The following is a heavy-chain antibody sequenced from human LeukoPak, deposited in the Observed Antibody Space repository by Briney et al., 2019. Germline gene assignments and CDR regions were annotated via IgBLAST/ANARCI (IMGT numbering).Heavy chain of an antibody. Sequence: PSETLSLTCTVSGGSISSYYWSWIRQPPGKGLEWIGYIYYSGSTNYNPSLKSRVTISVDTSKNQFSLKLSSVTAADTAVYYCARAPPYYDYVWGSYRLIDAFDIWGQGTMVTVSS. D-gene: IGHD3-16*02. V-gene: IGHV4-59*01. J-gene: IGHJ3*02. CDR1: GGSISSYY. CDR2: IYYSGST. CDR3: ARAPPYYDYVWGSYRLIDAFDI.